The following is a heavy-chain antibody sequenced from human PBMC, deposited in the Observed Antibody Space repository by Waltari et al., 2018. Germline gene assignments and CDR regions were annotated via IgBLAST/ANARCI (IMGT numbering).Heavy chain of an antibody. CDR3: AREQFYNSGIQGSAFDY. CDR1: GRTFSRST. J-gene: IGHJ4*02. V-gene: IGHV1-69*08. CDR2: IIPILGIA. D-gene: IGHD3-10*01. Sequence: QVQLVQSGAEVKKPGSSVKVSCKASGRTFSRSTISRVRQAPGQGLEWMGRIIPILGIANYAQKFQGRVTITADKSTSTAYMELSSLRSEDTAVYYCAREQFYNSGIQGSAFDYWGQGTLVTVSS.